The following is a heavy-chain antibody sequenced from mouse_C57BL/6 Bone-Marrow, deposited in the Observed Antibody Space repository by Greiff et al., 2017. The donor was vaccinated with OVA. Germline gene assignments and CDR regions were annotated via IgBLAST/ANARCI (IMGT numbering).Heavy chain of an antibody. J-gene: IGHJ3*01. D-gene: IGHD4-1*01. V-gene: IGHV1-9*01. CDR3: ARRGLNWDWFAY. CDR2: LLPGSGST. CDR1: GYTFTGYW. Sequence: QVQLQQSGAELMKPGASVKLSCKATGYTFTGYWIEWVKQRPGHGLEWIGELLPGSGSTNYNEKLKGKATFTADTSSNTAYMQLSSLTTEDSAIYYCARRGLNWDWFAYWGQGTLVTVSA.